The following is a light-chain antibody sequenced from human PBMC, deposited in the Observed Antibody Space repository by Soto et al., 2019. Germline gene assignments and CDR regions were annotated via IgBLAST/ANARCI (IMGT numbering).Light chain of an antibody. CDR2: GAS. CDR3: QQYGRP. Sequence: ETVLTQSRCSLCLSPVGGATLSCRASQSVSSDYLAWYQHKPGQAPRLLIHGASSRATGIPDRFSGSGSGTDFTLTISRLEPEDFGAYYCQQYGRPFGQGTKVDIK. CDR1: QSVSSDY. V-gene: IGKV3-20*01. J-gene: IGKJ1*01.